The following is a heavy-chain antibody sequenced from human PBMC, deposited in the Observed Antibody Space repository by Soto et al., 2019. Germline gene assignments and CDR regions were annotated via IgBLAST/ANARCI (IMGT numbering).Heavy chain of an antibody. CDR2: ISYDGSNK. D-gene: IGHD3-22*01. CDR3: ARVKASSGYYYNFDY. V-gene: IGHV3-30-3*01. CDR1: GFTFSSYA. J-gene: IGHJ4*02. Sequence: GGSLRLSCAASGFTFSSYAMHWVRQAPGKGLEWVAVISYDGSNKYYADSVKGRFTISRDNSKNTLYLQMNSLRAEDTAVFYCARVKASSGYYYNFDYWGQGTLVTVSS.